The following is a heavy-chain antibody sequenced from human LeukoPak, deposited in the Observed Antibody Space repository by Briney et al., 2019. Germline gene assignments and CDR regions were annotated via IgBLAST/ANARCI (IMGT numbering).Heavy chain of an antibody. Sequence: ASVKVSCKASGYTLTGLYIHCVRRDAGQGLECLGWINPNSGGTNYPQKFQDRVTMTRDTSISTAYMELSRLRSDDTAVYYCARDSSSWGNYGMDVWGQGTTVSVSS. CDR1: GYTLTGLY. CDR3: ARDSSSWGNYGMDV. V-gene: IGHV1-2*02. J-gene: IGHJ6*02. CDR2: INPNSGGT. D-gene: IGHD6-13*01.